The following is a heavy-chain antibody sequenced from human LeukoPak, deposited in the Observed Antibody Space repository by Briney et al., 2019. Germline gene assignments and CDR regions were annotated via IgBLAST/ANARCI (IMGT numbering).Heavy chain of an antibody. CDR3: ARGPLNGYYFDY. D-gene: IGHD2-8*01. V-gene: IGHV1-69*04. CDR1: GYTFTGYY. CDR2: IIPILDIA. J-gene: IGHJ4*02. Sequence: ASVKVSCKASGYTFTGYYMHWVRQAPGQGLEWMGRIIPILDIANYAQKFQGRVTITADKSTSTAYMELSSLKSEDTAVYYCARGPLNGYYFDYWGQGTLVTVSS.